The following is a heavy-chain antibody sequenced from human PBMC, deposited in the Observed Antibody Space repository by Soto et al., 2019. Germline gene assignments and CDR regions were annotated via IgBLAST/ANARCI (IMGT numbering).Heavy chain of an antibody. CDR1: GGTFSSYA. CDR2: IIPIFGTA. J-gene: IGHJ6*02. D-gene: IGHD6-13*01. V-gene: IGHV1-69*06. CDR3: ARGLAAAGTGYYGMDV. Sequence: SVKVSCKASGGTFSSYAISWVRQAPGQGLEWMGGIIPIFGTANYAQKFQGRVTITADKSTSTAYMELSSLRSEDTAVYYCARGLAAAGTGYYGMDVWGQGTTVTVSS.